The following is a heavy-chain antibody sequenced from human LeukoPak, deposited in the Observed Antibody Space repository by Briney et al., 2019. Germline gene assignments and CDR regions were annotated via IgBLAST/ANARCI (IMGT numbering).Heavy chain of an antibody. J-gene: IGHJ4*02. CDR1: GFTFSGYG. Sequence: HPGGSLRLSCAASGFTFSGYGMHWVRQAPGKGLEWVAVISHDGNNKYHADSVKGRFTISRDNSKNTLYLQMNSLRAEDTAVYYCAKDLFPYSSSWPGENWGQGTLVTVSS. V-gene: IGHV3-30*18. D-gene: IGHD6-13*01. CDR2: ISHDGNNK. CDR3: AKDLFPYSSSWPGEN.